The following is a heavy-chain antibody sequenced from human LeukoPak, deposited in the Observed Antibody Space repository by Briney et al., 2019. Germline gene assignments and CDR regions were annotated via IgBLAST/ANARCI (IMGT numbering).Heavy chain of an antibody. J-gene: IGHJ5*02. Sequence: ASVKVSCKASGGTFSSYAISWVRQATGQGLEWMGWMNPNSGNTGYAQKFQGRVTMTWDTSTSTAHMELSSLRSDDTAVYYCARNADPWGQGTLVTVSS. CDR2: MNPNSGNT. CDR1: GGTFSSYA. CDR3: ARNADP. V-gene: IGHV1-8*02.